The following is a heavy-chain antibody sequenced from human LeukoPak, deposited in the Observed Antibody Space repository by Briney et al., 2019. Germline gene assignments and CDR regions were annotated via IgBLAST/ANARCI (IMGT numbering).Heavy chain of an antibody. CDR3: GRGGLMTTVTTF. CDR2: IKQDGSEN. J-gene: IGHJ4*02. Sequence: GGSLRLSCAASGFIFTNYWMNWVRQAPGKGLEWVANIKQDGSENSYVDSVKGRFTISRDNAKNSLYLQMNSLRAEDTAVYYCGRGGLMTTVTTFWGQGTLVTVSS. CDR1: GFIFTNYW. D-gene: IGHD4-17*01. V-gene: IGHV3-7*05.